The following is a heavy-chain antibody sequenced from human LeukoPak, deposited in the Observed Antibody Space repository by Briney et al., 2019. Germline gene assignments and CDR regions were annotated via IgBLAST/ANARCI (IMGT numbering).Heavy chain of an antibody. D-gene: IGHD2-21*02. CDR3: GKSEVTIPDSH. J-gene: IGHJ4*02. Sequence: GGSLRLSCAASGFVFKNYWMSWVRQAPGKGLEWLANINYDGSEKYHVDSMKGRFTISRDNAKNSLYLQMNSLRVEDTAVYYCGKSEVTIPDSHWGQGTLVTVSS. CDR1: GFVFKNYW. V-gene: IGHV3-7*01. CDR2: INYDGSEK.